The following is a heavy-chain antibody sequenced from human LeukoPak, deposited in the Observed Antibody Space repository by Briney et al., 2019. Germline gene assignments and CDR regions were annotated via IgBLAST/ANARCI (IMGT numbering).Heavy chain of an antibody. CDR2: ISSSGSSI. V-gene: IGHV3-11*01. J-gene: IGHJ3*02. CDR3: SKDPNGDYVGAFDM. CDR1: GFTFSDYY. Sequence: GGSLRLSCAASGFTFSDYYMSWIRQAPGKGLEWVSYISSSGSSIYYADSVKGRFTISRDNTKNSLYLQMNDLRVEDTAVYYCSKDPNGDYVGAFDMWGQGTMVTVSS. D-gene: IGHD4-17*01.